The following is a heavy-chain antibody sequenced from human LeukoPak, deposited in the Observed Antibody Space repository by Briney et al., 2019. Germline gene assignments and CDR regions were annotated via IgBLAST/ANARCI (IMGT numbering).Heavy chain of an antibody. CDR2: IYTSGST. CDR3: ARFSVVVPAATIYYYYYYMDV. J-gene: IGHJ6*03. Sequence: TLSLTCTVSGGSISSGSYYWSWIRQPAGKGLEWIGRIYTSGSTNYNPSLKSRVTISVDTSKNQFSLKLSSVTAADTAVYYCARFSVVVPAATIYYYYYYMDVWGKGTTVTVSS. V-gene: IGHV4-61*02. CDR1: GGSISSGSYY. D-gene: IGHD2-2*01.